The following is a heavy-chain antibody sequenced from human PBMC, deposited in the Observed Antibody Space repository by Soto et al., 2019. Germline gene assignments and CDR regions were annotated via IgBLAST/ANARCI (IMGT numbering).Heavy chain of an antibody. CDR1: GGSVSSGSYY. D-gene: IGHD6-13*01. CDR3: ARDSGGVYSSSWYVAQSTVSYYGMDV. Sequence: PSETLSLTCTVSGGSVSSGSYYWIWVRQPPGKGLEWIAYIYYSGSTNYNPSLKSRVTISVDTSKNQFSLKLSSVTAADTAVYYCARDSGGVYSSSWYVAQSTVSYYGMDVWGQGTTVTVSS. CDR2: IYYSGST. J-gene: IGHJ6*02. V-gene: IGHV4-61*01.